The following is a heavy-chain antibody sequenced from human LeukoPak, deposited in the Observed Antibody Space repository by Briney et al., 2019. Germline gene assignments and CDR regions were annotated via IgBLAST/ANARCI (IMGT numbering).Heavy chain of an antibody. J-gene: IGHJ4*02. D-gene: IGHD1-1*01. Sequence: PSETLSLTCTVSGDSIIGYYWSWIRQPPGKGLEWIGYIHYSGSTNYNPSLQSRVTISVDMSRSHFSLKLSSATAADTAVYYCARGERLGPDFWGQGTLVTVSS. CDR2: IHYSGST. CDR3: ARGERLGPDF. V-gene: IGHV4-59*01. CDR1: GDSIIGYY.